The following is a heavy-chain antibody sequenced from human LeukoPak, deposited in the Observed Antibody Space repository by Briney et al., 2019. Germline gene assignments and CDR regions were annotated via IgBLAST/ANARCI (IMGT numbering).Heavy chain of an antibody. V-gene: IGHV4-34*01. CDR2: INHSGST. CDR1: GGSFSGYY. CDR3: ARGRGPTRALEKDIVVVPAEVGFDY. J-gene: IGHJ4*02. D-gene: IGHD2-2*01. Sequence: SETLSLTCAVYGGSFSGYYWSWIRQPPGKGLEWIGEINHSGSTNHNPSLKSRVTISVDTSKNQFSLKLSSVTAADTAVYYCARGRGPTRALEKDIVVVPAEVGFDYWGQGTLVTVSS.